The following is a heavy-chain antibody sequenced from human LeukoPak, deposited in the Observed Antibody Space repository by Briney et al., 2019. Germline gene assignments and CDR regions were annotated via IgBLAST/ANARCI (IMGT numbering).Heavy chain of an antibody. D-gene: IGHD3-22*01. J-gene: IGHJ4*02. CDR3: ARENYDSSGYRLVYYFDY. Sequence: GGSLRLSCAASGFTFSSYWMHWVRQAPGKGLVWVSRINSDRSSTSYADSVKGRFTISRDNAKNTLYLQMNSLRAEDTAVYYCARENYDSSGYRLVYYFDYWGQGTLVTVSS. CDR1: GFTFSSYW. V-gene: IGHV3-74*01. CDR2: INSDRSST.